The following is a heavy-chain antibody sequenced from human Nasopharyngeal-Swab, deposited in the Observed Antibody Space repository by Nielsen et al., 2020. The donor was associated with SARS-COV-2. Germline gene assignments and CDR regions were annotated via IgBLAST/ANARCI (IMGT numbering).Heavy chain of an antibody. CDR2: IDPSDSYT. Sequence: VRQMPGKGLEWMGRIDPSDSYTNYSPSFQGHVTISADKSISTAYLQWSSLKASDTAMHYCARQFRGYYDSSGPLSWFDPWGQGTLVTVSS. CDR3: ARQFRGYYDSSGPLSWFDP. J-gene: IGHJ5*02. D-gene: IGHD3-22*01. V-gene: IGHV5-10-1*01.